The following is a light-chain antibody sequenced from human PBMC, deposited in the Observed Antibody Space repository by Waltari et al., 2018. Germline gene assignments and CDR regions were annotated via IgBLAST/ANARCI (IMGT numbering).Light chain of an antibody. Sequence: ITCRASQSISSWLAWYQQKPGKAPKLLIYKASSLESGVPSRFSGSGSGTEFTLTISSLQPDDFATYYCQQYNSYSETFGQGTKVEIK. CDR2: KAS. CDR3: QQYNSYSET. V-gene: IGKV1-5*03. J-gene: IGKJ1*01. CDR1: QSISSW.